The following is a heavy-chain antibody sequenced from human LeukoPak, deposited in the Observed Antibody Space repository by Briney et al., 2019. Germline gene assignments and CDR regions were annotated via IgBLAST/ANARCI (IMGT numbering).Heavy chain of an antibody. CDR1: GYSISSGYY. V-gene: IGHV4-38-2*02. CDR3: ARDPYDYGDYGIRDWFDP. Sequence: SETLSLTCTVSGYSISSGYYWGWIRQPPGKGLEWIGSIYHSGTTYYNPSLKSRVTISVDTSKNQFSLKLSSVTAADTAVYYCARDPYDYGDYGIRDWFDPWGQGTLVTVSS. J-gene: IGHJ5*02. D-gene: IGHD4-17*01. CDR2: IYHSGTT.